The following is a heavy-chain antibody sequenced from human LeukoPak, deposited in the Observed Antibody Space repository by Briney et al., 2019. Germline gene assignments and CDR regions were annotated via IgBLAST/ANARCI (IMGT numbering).Heavy chain of an antibody. CDR1: GWSFSGYY. CDR3: ARGLAARHFDY. CDR2: INHSGST. Sequence: PSETLSLTCAVSGWSFSGYYWSWIRQPPGKGLEWIGEINHSGSTNYNPSLKSRVTISVDTSKNQFSLKLSSVTAADTAVYYCARGLAARHFDYWGQGTLVTVSS. V-gene: IGHV4-34*01. J-gene: IGHJ4*02. D-gene: IGHD6-6*01.